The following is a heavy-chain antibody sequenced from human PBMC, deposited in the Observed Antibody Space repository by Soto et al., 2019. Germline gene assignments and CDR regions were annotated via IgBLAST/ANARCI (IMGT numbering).Heavy chain of an antibody. Sequence: SGPTLVNPTQTLTLTCTFSGFSLSTSGMCVSWIRQPPGKALEWLARIDWDDDKYYSASLKTRLTISKGTSKNQVVLTITNMDPVDTATYYCARIRIAAAGLFDYWGQGTLVTVSS. CDR1: GFSLSTSGMC. V-gene: IGHV2-70*11. CDR3: ARIRIAAAGLFDY. J-gene: IGHJ4*02. D-gene: IGHD6-13*01. CDR2: IDWDDDK.